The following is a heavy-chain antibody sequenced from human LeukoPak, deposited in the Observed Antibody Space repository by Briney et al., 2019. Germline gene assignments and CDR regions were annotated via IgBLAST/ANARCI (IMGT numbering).Heavy chain of an antibody. D-gene: IGHD3-16*01. CDR3: ATSSAGEQVDY. V-gene: IGHV4-34*01. J-gene: IGHJ4*02. CDR2: INHSGST. CDR1: GGSFSGYY. Sequence: SETLSLTCAVYGGSFSGYYWSWIRQPPGKGLEWIGEINHSGSTNYNPSLKSRVTKSVDTSKNQFSLKLSSVTAADTAVYYCATSSAGEQVDYWGQGTLVTVSS.